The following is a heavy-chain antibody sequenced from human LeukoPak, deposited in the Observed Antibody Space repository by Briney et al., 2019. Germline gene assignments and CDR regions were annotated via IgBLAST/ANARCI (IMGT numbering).Heavy chain of an antibody. V-gene: IGHV1-18*01. Sequence: GASVEVSCKASGYTFTSYGISWVRQAPGQGLEWMGWISAYSGNTNYAQTLQGRVIMTTDTSTSKAYMELRSLSSDDTAVYYCARGAARHWYFDYWGQGTLVTVSS. CDR3: ARGAARHWYFDY. CDR2: ISAYSGNT. J-gene: IGHJ4*02. CDR1: GYTFTSYG. D-gene: IGHD6-25*01.